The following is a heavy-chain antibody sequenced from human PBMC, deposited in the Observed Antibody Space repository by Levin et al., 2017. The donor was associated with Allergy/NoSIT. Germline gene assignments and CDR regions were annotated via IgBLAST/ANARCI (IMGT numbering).Heavy chain of an antibody. V-gene: IGHV3-23*01. Sequence: AGGSLRLSCTASGFTFSSYAMTWVRQAPGKGLEWVSGISSGGGRTYFADSVQGRFTISRDNSKNTLYLQMNSLRAEDTAVYYCAKEEGGSGWYSVGSWGQGTLVTVSS. D-gene: IGHD6-19*01. J-gene: IGHJ4*02. CDR1: GFTFSSYA. CDR3: AKEEGGSGWYSVGS. CDR2: ISSGGGRT.